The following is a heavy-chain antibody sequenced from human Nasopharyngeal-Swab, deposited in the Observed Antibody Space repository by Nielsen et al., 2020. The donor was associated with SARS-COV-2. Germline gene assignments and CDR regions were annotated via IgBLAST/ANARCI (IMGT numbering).Heavy chain of an antibody. J-gene: IGHJ6*02. CDR2: ISYDGSNK. V-gene: IGHV3-30*04. CDR3: VRGGNYYDSSGYVYYYYDMDV. CDR1: GFTFSSYA. Sequence: GESLKISCAASGFTFSSYAMHWVRQAPGKGLEWMTLISYDGSNKYYADSVKGRFTISRDNSQNTLYLQMNSLRAEDTAVYYCVRGGNYYDSSGYVYYYYDMDVWGQGTTVTVSS. D-gene: IGHD3-22*01.